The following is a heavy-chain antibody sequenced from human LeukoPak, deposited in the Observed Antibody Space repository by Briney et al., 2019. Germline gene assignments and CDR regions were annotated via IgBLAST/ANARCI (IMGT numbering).Heavy chain of an antibody. CDR1: GGSISSSSYY. J-gene: IGHJ4*02. CDR3: ARLSYAVRGVISGSGWYFDY. CDR2: IYYSGST. Sequence: PSETLSLTCTVSGGSISSSSYYWGWIRQPPGKGLEWIGSIYYSGSTYYNPSLKSRVTISVDTSKNQFSLKLSSVTATDTAVYYCARLSYAVRGVISGSGWYFDYWGQGTLVTVSS. V-gene: IGHV4-39*07. D-gene: IGHD3-10*01.